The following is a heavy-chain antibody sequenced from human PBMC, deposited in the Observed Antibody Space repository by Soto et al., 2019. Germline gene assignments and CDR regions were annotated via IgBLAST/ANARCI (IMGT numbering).Heavy chain of an antibody. CDR1: GFTFSSYG. J-gene: IGHJ6*02. CDR3: AKDRGGLLDV. Sequence: GGSLRLSCAASGFTFSSYGMHWVRQAPGKGLEWVAVISYDGSNKYYADSVKGRFTISRDNSKNTLYLQMNCLRAEDTAVYYCAKDRGGLLDVWGQGTTVTVSS. CDR2: ISYDGSNK. D-gene: IGHD3-10*01. V-gene: IGHV3-30*18.